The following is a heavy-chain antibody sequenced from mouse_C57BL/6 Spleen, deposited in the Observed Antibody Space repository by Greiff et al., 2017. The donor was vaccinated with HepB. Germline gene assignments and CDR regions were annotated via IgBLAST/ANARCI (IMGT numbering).Heavy chain of an antibody. CDR2: ISSGGSYT. D-gene: IGHD2-5*01. J-gene: IGHJ2*01. V-gene: IGHV5-6*01. CDR3: ARHSYYSNFYYFDY. CDR1: GFTFSSYG. Sequence: EVKLVESGGDLVKPGGSLKLSCAASGFTFSSYGMSWVRQTPDKRLEWVATISSGGSYTYYPDSVKGRFTISRDNAKNTLYLQMSSLKSEDTAMYYCARHSYYSNFYYFDYWGQGTTLTVSS.